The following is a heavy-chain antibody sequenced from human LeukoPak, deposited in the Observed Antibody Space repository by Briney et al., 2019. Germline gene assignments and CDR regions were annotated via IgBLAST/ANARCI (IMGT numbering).Heavy chain of an antibody. CDR2: IKQDGSEK. V-gene: IGHV3-7*05. CDR3: ARPPYPRTSHAY. J-gene: IGHJ4*02. Sequence: PGGSLRPSCAASGFTLTIFWMSWVRQAPGKGLEWVANIKQDGSEKYYVDSVKGRFTISRDNAKNSLYLQMNSLRAEDTAVYFCARPPYPRTSHAYWGRGTLVTVSS. CDR1: GFTLTIFW.